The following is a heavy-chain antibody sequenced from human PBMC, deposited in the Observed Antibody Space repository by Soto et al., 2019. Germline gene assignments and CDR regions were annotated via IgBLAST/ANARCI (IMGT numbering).Heavy chain of an antibody. CDR2: IKHDGNEK. CDR3: VRATLSWGHYYFRGLDV. Sequence: PGGSLRLSCAATGFMFGTYWMSWVRQAPGKGLEWVANIKHDGNEKYYADSVKGRFTVSRDNVKNFLHLQMSSLRGDDTGVYFCVRATLSWGHYYFRGLDVCGQGTTVTVSS. V-gene: IGHV3-7*01. D-gene: IGHD3-22*01. CDR1: GFMFGTYW. J-gene: IGHJ6*02.